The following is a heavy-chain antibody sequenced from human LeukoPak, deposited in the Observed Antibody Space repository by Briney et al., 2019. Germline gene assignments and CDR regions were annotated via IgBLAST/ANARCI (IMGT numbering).Heavy chain of an antibody. CDR3: ARHGNIVLEPVASKAFDI. CDR1: GFTFRSYW. Sequence: KSGGSLRLSCAASGFTFRSYWLHWIRQPPGKGLEWIASIYYSGDDYYNPSLKSRATIFVDTSQSQFSLRLSSVTAADTAVYYCARHGNIVLEPVASKAFDIWGQGTMVTVST. D-gene: IGHD2-2*01. J-gene: IGHJ3*02. V-gene: IGHV4-39*01. CDR2: IYYSGDD.